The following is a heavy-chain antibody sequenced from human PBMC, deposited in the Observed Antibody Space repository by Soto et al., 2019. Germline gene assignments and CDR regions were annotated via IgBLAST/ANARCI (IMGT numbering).Heavy chain of an antibody. V-gene: IGHV4-59*01. Sequence: SETLSLTCTVSGGSISSYYWNWIRQPPGRGLEWIGYIYHSGSTSYNPSLKSRVTISVDMSKSQVSLKVSSVTAADTAVYYCARGLSYYDTTAYYSEPLDFWGPGTLVTVSS. J-gene: IGHJ4*02. D-gene: IGHD3-22*01. CDR1: GGSISSYY. CDR2: IYHSGST. CDR3: ARGLSYYDTTAYYSEPLDF.